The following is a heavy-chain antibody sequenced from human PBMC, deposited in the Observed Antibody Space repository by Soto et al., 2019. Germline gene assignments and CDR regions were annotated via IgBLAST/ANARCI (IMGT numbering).Heavy chain of an antibody. J-gene: IGHJ5*02. V-gene: IGHV1-69*13. D-gene: IGHD4-17*01. Sequence: GASVKVSCKASGGSFSNHGVSWVRQAPGQGLEWVGAIMPLFNTATYAEKFQGRVTITADESTSTAYMELSSLRSEDTAVYYCARLGSLTTVTTDNWFDPWGQGTLVTVSS. CDR3: ARLGSLTTVTTDNWFDP. CDR2: IMPLFNTA. CDR1: GGSFSNHG.